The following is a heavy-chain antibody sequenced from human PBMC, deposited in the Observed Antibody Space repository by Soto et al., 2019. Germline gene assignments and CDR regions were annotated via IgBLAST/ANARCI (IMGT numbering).Heavy chain of an antibody. CDR3: ARGSPPLDY. J-gene: IGHJ4*02. CDR2: IRTSGSTK. CDR1: GFTFSDYY. V-gene: IGHV3-11*01. Sequence: QVQLVESGGGLVKPGGSLRLSCAASGFTFSDYYMSWIRQAPGKGLEWVSNIRTSGSTKNYADSVRGRFTIPRDNAKTSLYLQMNSLRAEDTAVYYFARGSPPLDYWGQGTLVTVSS.